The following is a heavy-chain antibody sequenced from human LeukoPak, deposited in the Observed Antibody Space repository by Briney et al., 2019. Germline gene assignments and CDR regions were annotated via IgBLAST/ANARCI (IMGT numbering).Heavy chain of an antibody. D-gene: IGHD3-10*01. V-gene: IGHV4-39*01. Sequence: SETLSLTCSVSGGSISSSSYFWGWIRQPPGKGLEWIASVHYSGSTYYNPSLKSRLTISVDTSKNQFSLELSSVTAADTALYFCARQLYVSGSYYAPMDVWGKGTTVTISS. CDR2: VHYSGST. CDR1: GGSISSSSYF. CDR3: ARQLYVSGSYYAPMDV. J-gene: IGHJ6*03.